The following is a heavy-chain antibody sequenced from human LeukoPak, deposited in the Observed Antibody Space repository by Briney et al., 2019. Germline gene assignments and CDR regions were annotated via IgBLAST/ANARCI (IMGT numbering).Heavy chain of an antibody. V-gene: IGHV3-21*01. CDR2: ISSSSSYI. J-gene: IGHJ4*02. CDR3: ARERTSGWDAFDF. Sequence: GGSLRLSCAASGFTFSSYAMSWVRQAPGKGLEWVSSISSSSSYIYYADSVKGRFTISRDNAKNTLYLQMNSLRAEDTAVYYCARERTSGWDAFDFWGQGTLVTVSS. CDR1: GFTFSSYA. D-gene: IGHD6-19*01.